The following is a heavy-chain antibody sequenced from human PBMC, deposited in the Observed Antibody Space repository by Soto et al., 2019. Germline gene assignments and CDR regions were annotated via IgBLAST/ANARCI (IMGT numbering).Heavy chain of an antibody. CDR1: GFTFINGW. CDR3: ASAISMCCSPLGY. D-gene: IGHD2-8*01. Sequence: PGVSLRLSSADVGFTFINGWLSWVCQGPGKLLECVSSNSATTTYNYYAHSVRGPFTISTYNTNNSLYLQINSLRADDTVLYYCASAISMCCSPLGYWGQGTPVTVSS. J-gene: IGHJ4*02. V-gene: IGHV3-21*06. CDR2: NSATTTYN.